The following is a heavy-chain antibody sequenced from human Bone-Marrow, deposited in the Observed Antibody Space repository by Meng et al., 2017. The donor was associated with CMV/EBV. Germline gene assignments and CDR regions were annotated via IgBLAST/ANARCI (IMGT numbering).Heavy chain of an antibody. CDR3: ARDLTFRGFDP. D-gene: IGHD3-16*01. V-gene: IGHV4-59*01. CDR2: IYYSGST. CDR1: GGSISNYY. J-gene: IGHJ5*02. Sequence: SETLSLTCTVSGGSISNYYWSWIRQPPGKGLEWIGYIYYSGSTNYNPSLKSRVTISVDTSKNQFSLKLSSVTAADTAVYYCARDLTFRGFDPWGQGTLVTVSS.